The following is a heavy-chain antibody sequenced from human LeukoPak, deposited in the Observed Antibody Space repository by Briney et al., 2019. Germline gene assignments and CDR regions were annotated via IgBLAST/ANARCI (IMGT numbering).Heavy chain of an antibody. CDR1: GFTFDDYG. D-gene: IGHD3-3*01. CDR2: ISSSGSTI. Sequence: GGSLRLSCAASGFTFDDYGMSWVRQAPGKGLEWVSYISSSGSTIYYADSVKGRFTISRDNAKNSLYLQMNSLRAEDTAVYYCARSGFLEWLLSHDYWGQGTLVTVSS. CDR3: ARSGFLEWLLSHDY. J-gene: IGHJ4*02. V-gene: IGHV3-11*04.